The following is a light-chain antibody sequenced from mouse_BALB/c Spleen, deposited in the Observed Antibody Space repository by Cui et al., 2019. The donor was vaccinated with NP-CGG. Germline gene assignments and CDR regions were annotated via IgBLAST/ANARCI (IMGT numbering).Light chain of an antibody. Sequence: QTVVTQESALTTSPGETVTLTCRSSTGAVKNTNYANWVQEKPDHLFTGLIGVTNNGFTVVPARFSGSRMGAKVALTIQGPKTGEGEINSVLLGYRNHGVFGGEPN. V-gene: IGLV1*01. CDR1: TGAVKNTNY. J-gene: IGLJ1*01. CDR2: VTN. CDR3: LLGYRNHGV.